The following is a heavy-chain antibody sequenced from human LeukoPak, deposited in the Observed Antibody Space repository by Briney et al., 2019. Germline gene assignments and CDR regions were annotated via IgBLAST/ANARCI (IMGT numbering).Heavy chain of an antibody. CDR3: ARDYGAAGIDY. J-gene: IGHJ4*02. D-gene: IGHD6-13*01. V-gene: IGHV3-48*04. CDR2: ISSSSSTI. CDR1: GFTFSSYS. Sequence: PGGALRLSCAAPGFTFSSYSMNWVRQAPGKGVEWVSYISSSSSTIYYADSVKGRFTISRDNAKNSLYLQMNSLRAEDTAVYYCARDYGAAGIDYWGQGTLVTVSS.